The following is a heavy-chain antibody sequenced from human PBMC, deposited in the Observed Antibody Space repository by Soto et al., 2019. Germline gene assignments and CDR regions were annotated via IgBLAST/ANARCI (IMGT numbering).Heavy chain of an antibody. Sequence: AWGSRILSCSASGFTFTTYGMHWVRQAPGKGLEWVAVISYDGSNKYYADSVKGRFTISRDNSKNTLYLQMNSLRAEDTAVYYCAKDKDYVWGSSPYYFDYWGQGNLVTVSS. D-gene: IGHD3-16*01. CDR3: AKDKDYVWGSSPYYFDY. CDR1: GFTFTTYG. CDR2: ISYDGSNK. J-gene: IGHJ4*02. V-gene: IGHV3-30*18.